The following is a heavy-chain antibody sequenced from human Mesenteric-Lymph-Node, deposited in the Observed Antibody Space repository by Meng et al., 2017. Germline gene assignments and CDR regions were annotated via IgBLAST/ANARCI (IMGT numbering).Heavy chain of an antibody. J-gene: IGHJ4*02. V-gene: IGHV3-33*01. CDR3: ARDPGWGSLDY. CDR1: GFTFSSYG. CDR2: IWYDGSNK. Sequence: GSLRLSCAASGFTFSSYGMHWVRQAPGKGLEWVAVIWYDGSNKYYADSVKGRFTISRDNSKNTLYLQMNTLRAEDTAVYYCARDPGWGSLDYWGQGTLVTVSS. D-gene: IGHD7-27*01.